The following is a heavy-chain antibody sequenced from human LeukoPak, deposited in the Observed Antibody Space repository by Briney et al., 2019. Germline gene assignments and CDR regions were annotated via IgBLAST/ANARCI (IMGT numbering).Heavy chain of an antibody. Sequence: PSETLSLTXTVSGGSISSYYWSWIRQPAGKGLEWIGRFYTSGSTNYNPSLKSRVTMSVDTSKNQFSLKLSSVTAADTAVYYCARVDGYNQVGFDPWGQGTLVTVSS. J-gene: IGHJ5*02. D-gene: IGHD5-24*01. CDR3: ARVDGYNQVGFDP. V-gene: IGHV4-4*07. CDR1: GGSISSYY. CDR2: FYTSGST.